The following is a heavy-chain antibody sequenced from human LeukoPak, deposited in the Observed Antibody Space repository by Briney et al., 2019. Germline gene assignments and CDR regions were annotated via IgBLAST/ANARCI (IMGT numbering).Heavy chain of an antibody. CDR1: GFTFSTYT. CDR2: ISSSSTYI. CDR3: ARDEVYGEQCYFDY. D-gene: IGHD4/OR15-4a*01. Sequence: GGSLRLSCAASGFTFSTYTMNWVRQAPGKGLEWVSSISSSSTYIYYADSVKGRFTISRDNAKNSLYLQMNSLRAEDTAVYYCARDEVYGEQCYFDYWGQGTLVTVSS. J-gene: IGHJ4*02. V-gene: IGHV3-21*01.